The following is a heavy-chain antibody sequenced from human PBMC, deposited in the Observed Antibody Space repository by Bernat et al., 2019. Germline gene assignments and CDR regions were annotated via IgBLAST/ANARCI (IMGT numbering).Heavy chain of an antibody. J-gene: IGHJ3*02. CDR2: IIPIFGTA. Sequence: QVQLVQSGAEVKKPGSSVKVSCKASGGTFSSYAISWVRQAPGQGLEWMGGIIPIFGTANYAQKFQGGVTITANESTSTAYMKLSSLRAEDTAVYYCAGISITLGGVIVDDAFDIWGQGTMVTVSS. CDR1: GGTFSSYA. V-gene: IGHV1-69*01. D-gene: IGHD3-16*02. CDR3: AGISITLGGVIVDDAFDI.